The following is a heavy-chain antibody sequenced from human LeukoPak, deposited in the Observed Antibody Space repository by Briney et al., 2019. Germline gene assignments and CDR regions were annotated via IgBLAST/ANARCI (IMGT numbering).Heavy chain of an antibody. V-gene: IGHV3-23*01. J-gene: IGHJ4*02. D-gene: IGHD1-26*01. CDR3: AKQWVDC. CDR1: GFPFDSYA. Sequence: GGSLRLSCAASGFPFDSYAMNWVRQAPGKGLEWVSSISESGHETHYADSVKGRFTISRDNSQNTLFLQMNSLRPEDTALYYCAKQWVDCWGQGTLVTVSS. CDR2: ISESGHET.